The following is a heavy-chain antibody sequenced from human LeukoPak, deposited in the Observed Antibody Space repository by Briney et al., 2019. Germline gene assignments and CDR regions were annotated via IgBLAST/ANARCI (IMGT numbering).Heavy chain of an antibody. V-gene: IGHV3-23*01. D-gene: IGHD3-3*01. Sequence: PGGSLRLSCAASGFTFSSYAMSWVRQAPGKGLEWVSAISGSGGSTYYADSVKGRFTISRDNSKNTLYLQMNSLRAEDTAVYYCAKDYLRGSYDSWSGYSNPLADGMDVWGQGTTVTVSS. CDR2: ISGSGGST. CDR3: AKDYLRGSYDSWSGYSNPLADGMDV. CDR1: GFTFSSYA. J-gene: IGHJ6*02.